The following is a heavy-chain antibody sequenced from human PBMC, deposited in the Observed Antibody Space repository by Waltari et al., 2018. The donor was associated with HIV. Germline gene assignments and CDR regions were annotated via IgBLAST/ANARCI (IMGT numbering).Heavy chain of an antibody. D-gene: IGHD6-13*01. CDR2: ISGSGGST. J-gene: IGHJ6*02. CDR3: VKEHQYSHTWYSYYGMDV. CDR1: GFTFSNYG. Sequence: EVQVLESGGALVQHGGSLRLACAASGFTFSNYGMCWVRKAPGKGLEWVSTISGSGGSTYYADSVKGRFTVSRDNSKNTLYLQMNSLRAEDTAVYFCVKEHQYSHTWYSYYGMDVWGQGTTVTVSS. V-gene: IGHV3-23*01.